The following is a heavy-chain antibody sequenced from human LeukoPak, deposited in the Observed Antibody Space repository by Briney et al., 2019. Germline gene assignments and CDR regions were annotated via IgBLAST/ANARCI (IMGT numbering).Heavy chain of an antibody. V-gene: IGHV4-59*01. Sequence: SETLSLTCTVSGDSISPYYWSWIRQPPGKGLEWIGDIYYSGSTNYNPSLKSRVTISVDTSKNQFSLKLSSVTAADTAVYYCAAFWSGYYFMDVWGKGTTVTVSS. D-gene: IGHD3-3*01. CDR2: IYYSGST. CDR3: AAFWSGYYFMDV. CDR1: GDSISPYY. J-gene: IGHJ6*03.